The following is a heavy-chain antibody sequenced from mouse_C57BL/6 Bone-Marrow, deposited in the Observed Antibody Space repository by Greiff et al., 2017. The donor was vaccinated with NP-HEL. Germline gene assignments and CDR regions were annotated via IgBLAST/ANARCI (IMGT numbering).Heavy chain of an antibody. CDR3: TRGIYSHSGY. J-gene: IGHJ2*01. D-gene: IGHD2-1*01. V-gene: IGHV14-4*01. CDR2: IDPENGDT. CDR1: GFNIKDDY. Sequence: EVKLMESGAELVRPGASVKLSCTASGFNIKDDYMHWVKQRPEQGLEWIGWIDPENGDTEYASKFQGKATITADTSSNTAYLQLSSLTSEDTAVYYCTRGIYSHSGYWGQGTTLTVSS.